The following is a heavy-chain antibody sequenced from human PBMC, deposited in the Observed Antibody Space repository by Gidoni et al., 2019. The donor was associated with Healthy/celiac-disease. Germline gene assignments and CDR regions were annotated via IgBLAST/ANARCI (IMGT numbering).Heavy chain of an antibody. Sequence: EVQLVVSGGGLVQPGRSLSLSCAASGFTFDDYAMHWVRQAPGKGLEWVSGISWNSGSIGYADSVKGRFTISRDNAKNSLYLQMNSLRAEDTALYYCAKDLTYSSGWGFDYWGQGTLVTVSS. V-gene: IGHV3-9*01. D-gene: IGHD6-19*01. J-gene: IGHJ4*02. CDR1: GFTFDDYA. CDR3: AKDLTYSSGWGFDY. CDR2: ISWNSGSI.